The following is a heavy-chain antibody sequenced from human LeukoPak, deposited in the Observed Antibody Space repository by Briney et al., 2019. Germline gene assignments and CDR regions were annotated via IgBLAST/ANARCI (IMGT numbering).Heavy chain of an antibody. V-gene: IGHV3-23*01. CDR1: GFTFSSYA. J-gene: IGHJ4*02. Sequence: GGSLRLSCAASGFTFSSYAMSWVRQAPGKGLEWVSAISGSGGSTYYADSVKGRFTISRDNSKNTLYLQMNSLRAEDTAVYYCEKDGGSTDYYFDYWGQGTLVTVSS. D-gene: IGHD3-16*01. CDR2: ISGSGGST. CDR3: EKDGGSTDYYFDY.